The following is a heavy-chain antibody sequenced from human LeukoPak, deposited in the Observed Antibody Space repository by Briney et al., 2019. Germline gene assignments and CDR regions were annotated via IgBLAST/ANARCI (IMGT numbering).Heavy chain of an antibody. CDR2: ISYDGSNK. Sequence: GGSLRLSCSASGFTFSSYAMHWVRQAPGKGLEWVAVISYDGSNKYYADSVKGRFTISRDNSKNTLYLQMNSLRAEDTAVYYCASISNAVAESGYFAYWGQGTLVTVSS. CDR1: GFTFSSYA. CDR3: ASISNAVAESGYFAY. D-gene: IGHD6-19*01. V-gene: IGHV3-30*04. J-gene: IGHJ4*02.